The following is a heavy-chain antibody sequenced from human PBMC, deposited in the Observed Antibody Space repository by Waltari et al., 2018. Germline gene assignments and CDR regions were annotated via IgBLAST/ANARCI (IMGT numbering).Heavy chain of an antibody. V-gene: IGHV3-21*01. CDR1: GFTFSSYS. D-gene: IGHD3-3*01. Sequence: EVQLVESGGGLVKPGGSLRLSCAASGFTFSSYSMNWVRQAPGKGLEWVSSISSSSSYIYYADSVKCRFTISREKAKNSLDLQMNRLRAEDTAVYYCAGEDDFWSGYKDYWGQGTMVTVSS. J-gene: IGHJ3*01. CDR3: AGEDDFWSGYKDY. CDR2: ISSSSSYI.